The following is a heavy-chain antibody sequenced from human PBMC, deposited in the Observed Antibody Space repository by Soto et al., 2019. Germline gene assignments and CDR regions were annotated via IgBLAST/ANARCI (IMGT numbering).Heavy chain of an antibody. J-gene: IGHJ4*02. Sequence: GGSLRLSCAASGFTFSSYAMSWVRQAPGKGLEWVSAISGSGGSTYYADSVKGRFTISRDNSKNTLYLQMNSLRAEDTAVYYCAKDLYDYIWGSYRPAEWGQGTLVTVSS. D-gene: IGHD3-16*02. CDR1: GFTFSSYA. CDR2: ISGSGGST. CDR3: AKDLYDYIWGSYRPAE. V-gene: IGHV3-23*01.